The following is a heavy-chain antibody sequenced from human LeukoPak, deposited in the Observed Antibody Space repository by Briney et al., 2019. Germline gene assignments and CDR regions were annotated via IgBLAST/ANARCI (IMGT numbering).Heavy chain of an antibody. Sequence: ASVKVSCKASGHTFTSYYMHWVRQAPGQGLEWMGIINPSGGSTSYAQKFQGRVTMTRDTSTSTVYMELSSLRSEDTAVYYCTLVVNAAKHDAFDIWGQGTMVIVSS. D-gene: IGHD2-2*01. V-gene: IGHV1-46*01. J-gene: IGHJ3*02. CDR1: GHTFTSYY. CDR2: INPSGGST. CDR3: TLVVNAAKHDAFDI.